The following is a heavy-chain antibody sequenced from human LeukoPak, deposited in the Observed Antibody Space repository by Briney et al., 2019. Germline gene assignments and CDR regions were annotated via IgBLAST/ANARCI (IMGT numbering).Heavy chain of an antibody. CDR2: IYYTGSI. Sequence: SETLSLTCTVSGGSISSGGYYWSWIRQSPGKGLEWIGYIYYTGSISYNPSLKSRLTISVDTSKYQFSLKLSSVTAADTAVYYCARGPNYVWGSYRYFDYWGQGTLVTVSS. CDR3: ARGPNYVWGSYRYFDY. CDR1: GGSISSGGYY. V-gene: IGHV4-30-4*01. D-gene: IGHD3-16*02. J-gene: IGHJ4*02.